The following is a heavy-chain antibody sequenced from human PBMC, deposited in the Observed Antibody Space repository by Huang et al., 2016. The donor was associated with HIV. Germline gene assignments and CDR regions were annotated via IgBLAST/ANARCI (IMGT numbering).Heavy chain of an antibody. Sequence: QVRLVQSGGEVKKPGASVKFSFKASGYNFNSYGLDWVRQATGQGLEWMGRISGYNGNTKYEQNIQGGVTMTIDKAMGTAYLELRSLRSDDTAVYYCARATLTGALDIWGQGTMVTVSS. D-gene: IGHD3-16*01. CDR1: GYNFNSYG. V-gene: IGHV1-18*01. CDR3: ARATLTGALDI. CDR2: ISGYNGNT. J-gene: IGHJ3*01.